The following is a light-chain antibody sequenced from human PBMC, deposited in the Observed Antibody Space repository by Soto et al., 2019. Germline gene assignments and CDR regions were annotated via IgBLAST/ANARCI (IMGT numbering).Light chain of an antibody. CDR3: QQYKSDSVT. J-gene: IGKJ4*01. CDR2: DAS. V-gene: IGKV1-5*01. CDR1: QSISSW. Sequence: DIQMTQSPSTLSASVGDRVTITCRASQSISSWLGWYQQKPGKAPKLLIYDASSLESGVPSRFRGSGSGTEFTLTISSLQPDDFATYYCQQYKSDSVTFGGGTKVEIK.